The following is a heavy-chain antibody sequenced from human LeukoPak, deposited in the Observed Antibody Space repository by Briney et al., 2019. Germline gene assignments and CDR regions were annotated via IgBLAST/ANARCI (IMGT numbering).Heavy chain of an antibody. D-gene: IGHD2-2*01. CDR1: GGSFSGYY. V-gene: IGHV4-34*01. CDR3: ARGRAYCSSTSCRSLDY. Sequence: SETLSLTCAVYGGSFSGYYWSWIRQPPGKGLEWIGEINHSGSTNYNPSLKSRVTISVDTSKNQFSLKLSSVTAADTAVHYCARGRAYCSSTSCRSLDYWGQGTLVTVSS. J-gene: IGHJ4*02. CDR2: INHSGST.